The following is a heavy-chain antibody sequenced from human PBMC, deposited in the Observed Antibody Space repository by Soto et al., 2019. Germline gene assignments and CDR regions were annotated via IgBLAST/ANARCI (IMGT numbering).Heavy chain of an antibody. CDR2: IHDTGRT. J-gene: IGHJ4*01. V-gene: IGHV4-4*07. CDR1: GDSLSTYY. Sequence: QVQMQESSPGLVRPSETLSLTCTVSGDSLSTYYWSWIRQPAGERLEWIGRIHDTGRTNYNPSLTSRVTMSVDTSKNQFSLRVNSVTAADTAVYYCARESVSGTYRFDSWGHGTLVTVSS. D-gene: IGHD3-16*02. CDR3: ARESVSGTYRFDS.